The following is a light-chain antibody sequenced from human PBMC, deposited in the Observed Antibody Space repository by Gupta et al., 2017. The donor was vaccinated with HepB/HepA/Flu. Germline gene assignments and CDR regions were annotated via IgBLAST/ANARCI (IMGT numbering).Light chain of an antibody. CDR1: QDIRNY. CDR3: QHSENIPWT. CDR2: ATS. J-gene: IGKJ1*01. Sequence: DIQMTQSPSSLSASVGDRVTITCRASQDIRNYLNWYQQKPGKAPKLLIYATSISQSGVPSRFIGSGSGTEFTLTINRLQPEDIATYSCQHSENIPWTFGEGTRVDIK. V-gene: IGKV1-39*01.